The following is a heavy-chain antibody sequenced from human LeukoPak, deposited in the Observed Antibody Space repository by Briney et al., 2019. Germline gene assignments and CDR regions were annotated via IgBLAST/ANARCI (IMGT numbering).Heavy chain of an antibody. D-gene: IGHD3-22*01. CDR2: IYPGDSDT. J-gene: IGHJ4*02. CDR1: GYSFTSYW. CDR3: ARAGYYYDSRGYLDY. Sequence: GESLKISFKGSGYSFTSYWIGWVRQMPGKGLEWMGIIYPGDSDTRYSPSFQGQVTITADKSISTVYLQWSSLKASDTAMYYCARAGYYYDSRGYLDYWGQGTLVTVSS. V-gene: IGHV5-51*01.